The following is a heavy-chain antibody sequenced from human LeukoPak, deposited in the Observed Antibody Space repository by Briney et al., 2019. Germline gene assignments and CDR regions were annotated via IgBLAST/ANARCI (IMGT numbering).Heavy chain of an antibody. CDR2: IYYSGST. CDR1: GGSISSGGYY. CDR3: ARRTPYDILTGYPPYFDY. Sequence: SETLSLTYTVSGGSISSGGYYWSWIRQHPGKGLEWIGYIYYSGSTYYNPSLKSRVTISVDTSKNQFSLKLSSVTAADTAVYYCARRTPYDILTGYPPYFDYWGQGTLVTVSS. J-gene: IGHJ4*02. D-gene: IGHD3-9*01. V-gene: IGHV4-31*03.